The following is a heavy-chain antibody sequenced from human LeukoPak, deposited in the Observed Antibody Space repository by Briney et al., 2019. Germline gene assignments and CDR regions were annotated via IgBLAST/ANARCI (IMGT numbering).Heavy chain of an antibody. D-gene: IGHD3-9*01. CDR3: ARGGYYDILTGRIDY. J-gene: IGHJ4*02. CDR2: IYSGGRT. V-gene: IGHV3-66*01. CDR1: GFTVSSNY. Sequence: GGSLRLSCAASGFTVSSNYMHWVRQAPGKGLEWVSVIYSGGRTYYAESVKGRFTISRDSSTNTLFLQMNSLRAEDTALYYCARGGYYDILTGRIDYWGQGTLVTVSS.